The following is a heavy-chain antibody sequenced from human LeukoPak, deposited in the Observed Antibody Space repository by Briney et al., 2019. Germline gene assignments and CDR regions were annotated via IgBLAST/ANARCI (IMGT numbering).Heavy chain of an antibody. D-gene: IGHD3-16*01. V-gene: IGHV3-15*01. J-gene: IGHJ4*02. CDR1: GFTFSNAW. Sequence: GGSLRLSCAASGFTFSNAWMHWVRQAPGKGLEWICLIKSKTDGGTTDYAAPVKGRFTISRDDSKNTLYLQMNSLKSEDTAVYYCTTGYASASRDGYWGQGTLVTVSS. CDR3: TTGYASASRDGY. CDR2: IKSKTDGGTT.